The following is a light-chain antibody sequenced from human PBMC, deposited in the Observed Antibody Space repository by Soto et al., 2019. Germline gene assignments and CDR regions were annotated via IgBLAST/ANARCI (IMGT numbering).Light chain of an antibody. CDR1: SSDVGSYNF. V-gene: IGLV2-14*03. Sequence: QSALTQPASVSGSPGQSITISCTGTSSDVGSYNFVSWYQQHPGKAPKLMIYDVTNRPSGVSSRFSGSKSGNTASLAISGLQSEDEADYHCSSYTGSNTLVFGGGTKLTVL. CDR3: SSYTGSNTLV. CDR2: DVT. J-gene: IGLJ2*01.